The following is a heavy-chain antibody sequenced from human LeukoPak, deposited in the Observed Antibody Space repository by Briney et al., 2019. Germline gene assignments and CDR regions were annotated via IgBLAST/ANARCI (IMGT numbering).Heavy chain of an antibody. CDR1: GFTFSSYW. D-gene: IGHD2-15*01. Sequence: GGSLRLSCAASGFTFSSYWMHWVRQAPGKGLVWVSRINSDGSSTSYADSVKGRFTISRDNAKNTLYLQMNSLRAEDTAVYYCARERSGYCSGGSCYHFDYWGQGTLVTVSS. J-gene: IGHJ4*02. CDR3: ARERSGYCSGGSCYHFDY. CDR2: INSDGSST. V-gene: IGHV3-74*01.